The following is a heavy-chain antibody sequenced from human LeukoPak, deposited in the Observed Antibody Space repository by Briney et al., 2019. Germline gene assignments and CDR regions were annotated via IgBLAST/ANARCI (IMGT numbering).Heavy chain of an antibody. CDR3: ARSGIQLWLYQKYYFDY. CDR1: GGTFSSYA. Sequence: ASVKVSCKASGGTFSSYAISWVRQAPGQGLEWMGGIIPIFGTANYAQKFQGRVTITADESTSTAYMELSSLRSEDTAVYYCARSGIQLWLYQKYYFDYWGQGTLVTVSS. CDR2: IIPIFGTA. D-gene: IGHD5-18*01. V-gene: IGHV1-69*13. J-gene: IGHJ4*02.